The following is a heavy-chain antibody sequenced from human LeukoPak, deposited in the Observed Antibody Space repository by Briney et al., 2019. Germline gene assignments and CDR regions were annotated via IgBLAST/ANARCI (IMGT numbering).Heavy chain of an antibody. CDR2: ITSISTTI. D-gene: IGHD3-10*01. CDR3: ARGSLRTGELYAFDY. V-gene: IGHV3-11*04. Sequence: GGSLRLSCATSGFIFSDYYMSWFRQAPGKGLEWVSYITSISTTIYYADSVKGRFTISRDNAKNSLYLQMNSLRAEDTAVYYCARGSLRTGELYAFDYWGQGTLVTVSS. CDR1: GFIFSDYY. J-gene: IGHJ4*02.